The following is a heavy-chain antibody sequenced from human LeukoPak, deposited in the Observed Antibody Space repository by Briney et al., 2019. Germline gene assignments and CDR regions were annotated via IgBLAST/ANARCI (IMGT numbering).Heavy chain of an antibody. D-gene: IGHD6-6*01. CDR2: IIPIFGTA. J-gene: IGHJ5*02. CDR1: GGTFSSYA. Sequence: GSSVKVSCKASGGTFSSYAISWVRQAPGQGLEWMGRIIPIFGTANYAQKFQGRVTITTDESTSTAYMELSSLRSEDTAVYYCARDQAAHPEHSSSSDNWFDPWGQGTLVTVSS. CDR3: ARDQAAHPEHSSSSDNWFDP. V-gene: IGHV1-69*05.